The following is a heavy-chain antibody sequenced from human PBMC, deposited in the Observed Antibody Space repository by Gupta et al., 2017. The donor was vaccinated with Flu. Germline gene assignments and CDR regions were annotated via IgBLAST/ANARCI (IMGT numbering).Heavy chain of an antibody. D-gene: IGHD5-18*01. Sequence: VHLQERGPGPVTPSPTLSLTGTLPSGYSSLGPYSFARFRVPAGKGLEWIGGIYTGGRTNYNPSLKSRVTISVDTSKNQFSLRLSSVTAADTAVYYCARSLLDTAMVTSGVDAFDIWGQGTMVTVAS. CDR3: ARSLLDTAMVTSGVDAFDI. J-gene: IGHJ3*02. V-gene: IGHV4-61*02. CDR2: IYTGGRT. CDR1: SGYSSLGPYS.